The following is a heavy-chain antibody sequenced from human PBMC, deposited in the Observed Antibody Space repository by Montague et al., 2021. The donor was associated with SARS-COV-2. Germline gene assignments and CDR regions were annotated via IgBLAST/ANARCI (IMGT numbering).Heavy chain of an antibody. D-gene: IGHD3-3*01. Sequence: SLRLSCAASGFTFSSYWMSWVRQAPGKGLDWVANIKQDGSEKYYVDSVKGRFTISRDNAKNSLYLQMNSLRAEDTAVYYCARDSFWSSYYTDYYGMDVWGQGTTVTVSS. J-gene: IGHJ6*02. CDR2: IKQDGSEK. V-gene: IGHV3-7*01. CDR3: ARDSFWSSYYTDYYGMDV. CDR1: GFTFSSYW.